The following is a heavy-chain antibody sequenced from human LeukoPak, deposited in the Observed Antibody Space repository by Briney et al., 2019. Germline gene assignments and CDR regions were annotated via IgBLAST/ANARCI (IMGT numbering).Heavy chain of an antibody. Sequence: GGSLRLSCAASGFTFSSYGMHWVRQAPGKGLEWVAVISYDGSNKYYADSVKGRFTISRDNSKNTLYLQMNSLRAEDTAVYYCAKASSVLRYFDWLLPIDYWGQGTLVTVSS. CDR2: ISYDGSNK. CDR1: GFTFSSYG. J-gene: IGHJ4*02. CDR3: AKASSVLRYFDWLLPIDY. D-gene: IGHD3-9*01. V-gene: IGHV3-30*18.